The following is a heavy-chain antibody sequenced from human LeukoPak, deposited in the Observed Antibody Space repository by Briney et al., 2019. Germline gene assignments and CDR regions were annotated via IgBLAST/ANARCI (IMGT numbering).Heavy chain of an antibody. CDR3: ASRADPYYYDSSGYYHDY. V-gene: IGHV3-53*01. J-gene: IGHJ4*02. Sequence: GGSLRLSCAASGFIVSSNYMSWVRQARGKGLEWVSVIYSGGSTYYADSVKGRFTLSRDNAKNSLYLQMNSLRAEDTAVYYCASRADPYYYDSSGYYHDYWGQGTLVTVSS. CDR2: IYSGGST. D-gene: IGHD3-22*01. CDR1: GFIVSSNY.